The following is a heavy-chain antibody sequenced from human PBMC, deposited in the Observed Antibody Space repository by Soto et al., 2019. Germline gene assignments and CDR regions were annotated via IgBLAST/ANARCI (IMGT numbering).Heavy chain of an antibody. J-gene: IGHJ4*02. V-gene: IGHV3-21*01. Sequence: GGSLRLSCAASGFTFSSYSMNWVRQAPGKGLEWVSSISSSSSYIYYADSVKGRFTISRNNAKNSLYLQMNSLRAEDTAVYYCARESLGYCSTSNCYKVDYWGQGTLVTVSS. CDR2: ISSSSSYI. CDR3: ARESLGYCSTSNCYKVDY. CDR1: GFTFSSYS. D-gene: IGHD2-2*02.